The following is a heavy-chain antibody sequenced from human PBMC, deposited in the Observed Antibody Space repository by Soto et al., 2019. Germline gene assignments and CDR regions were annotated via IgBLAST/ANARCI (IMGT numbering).Heavy chain of an antibody. V-gene: IGHV3-48*01. CDR3: ARVIDTYYDLHWYFDL. CDR2: ISSSSTTI. D-gene: IGHD3-22*01. Sequence: GGSLRLSCAASGFTFDDYAMHWVRHAPGKGLEWVSYISSSSTTIDYADSVKGRFTISRDNAKNSLYLQMNSLRAEDTAVYYCARVIDTYYDLHWYFDLWGRGTRVTVSS. J-gene: IGHJ2*01. CDR1: GFTFDDYA.